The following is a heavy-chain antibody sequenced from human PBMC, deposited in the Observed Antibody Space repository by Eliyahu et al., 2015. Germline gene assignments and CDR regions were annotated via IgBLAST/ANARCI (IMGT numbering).Heavy chain of an antibody. CDR1: GFTFSSYG. V-gene: IGHV3-30*03. CDR2: ISYDGSNK. Sequence: QVQLVESGGGVVQPGRSLRLSCAASGFTFSSYGMHWVRQAPGKGLEWVAVISYDGSNKYYADSVKGRFTISRDNSKNTLYLQMNSLRAEDTAVYYCATSRFSYCGGDCYLGYWGQGTLVTVSS. CDR3: ATSRFSYCGGDCYLGY. J-gene: IGHJ4*02. D-gene: IGHD2-21*02.